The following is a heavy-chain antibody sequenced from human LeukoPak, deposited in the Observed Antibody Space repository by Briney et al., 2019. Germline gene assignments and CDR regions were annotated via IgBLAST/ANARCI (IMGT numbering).Heavy chain of an antibody. CDR2: INPNSGDT. D-gene: IGHD5-12*01. CDR3: ARERYTAYANFDY. J-gene: IGHJ4*02. Sequence: ASVKVSCKASGYTFTNHPMHWVRQAPGQGLEWMGWINPNSGDTNYVQKFQGRVTMTRDPSISTAYMELSGLRADDTAVYYCARERYTAYANFDYWGQGTQVTVSS. V-gene: IGHV1-2*02. CDR1: GYTFTNHP.